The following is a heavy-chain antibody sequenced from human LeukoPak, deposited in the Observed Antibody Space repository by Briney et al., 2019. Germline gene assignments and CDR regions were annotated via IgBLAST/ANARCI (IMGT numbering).Heavy chain of an antibody. D-gene: IGHD1-26*01. Sequence: PGGSLRLSCAASGFTFSSYGMHWVRQAPGKGLEWVAVIWYDGSNKYYADSVKGRFTISRDNSKNTLYLQMNSLRAEDTAVYYCARDSLIVGAPDGMDVWGQGTTVTVSS. CDR1: GFTFSSYG. J-gene: IGHJ6*02. CDR2: IWYDGSNK. V-gene: IGHV3-33*01. CDR3: ARDSLIVGAPDGMDV.